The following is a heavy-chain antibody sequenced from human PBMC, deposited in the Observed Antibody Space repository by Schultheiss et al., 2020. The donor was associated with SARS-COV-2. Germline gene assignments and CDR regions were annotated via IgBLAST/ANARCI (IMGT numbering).Heavy chain of an antibody. Sequence: KISCKASGGTFSSYTISWVRQAPGQGLEWMGRIIPILGIANYAQKFQGRVTITADKSTSTAYMELSSLRSEDTAVYYCARGRLWFGTRYYGMDVWGQGTTVTVSS. D-gene: IGHD3-10*01. CDR1: GGTFSSYT. J-gene: IGHJ6*02. CDR3: ARGRLWFGTRYYGMDV. V-gene: IGHV1-69*02. CDR2: IIPILGIA.